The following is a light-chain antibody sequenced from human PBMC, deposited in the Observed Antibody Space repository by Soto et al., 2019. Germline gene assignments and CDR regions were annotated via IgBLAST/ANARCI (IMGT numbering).Light chain of an antibody. V-gene: IGKV1-33*01. Sequence: DIQMTQSPSSLSASVGDRVTITCQASQDISNYLNWYQQKPGKAPKLLIYDASNLETGDPSRFSGSGSGTYFTFTISSLQPEDIATYYCQQYDNLPLTFGGGTKVEIK. CDR3: QQYDNLPLT. J-gene: IGKJ4*01. CDR2: DAS. CDR1: QDISNY.